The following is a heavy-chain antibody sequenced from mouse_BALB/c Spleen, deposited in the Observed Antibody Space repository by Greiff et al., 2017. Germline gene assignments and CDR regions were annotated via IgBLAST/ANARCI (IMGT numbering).Heavy chain of an antibody. CDR3: ARARDYALDY. J-gene: IGHJ4*01. CDR2: ISDGGSYT. CDR1: GFTFRDYY. V-gene: IGHV5-4*02. Sequence: EVKLMESGGGLVKPGGSLKLSCAASGFTFRDYYMYWVRQTPEKRLEWVATISDGGSYTSYPDSVKGRFTVSRDNAKKNLYLQMSSLKSEDTAMYYCARARDYALDYWGQGSSGTVSS.